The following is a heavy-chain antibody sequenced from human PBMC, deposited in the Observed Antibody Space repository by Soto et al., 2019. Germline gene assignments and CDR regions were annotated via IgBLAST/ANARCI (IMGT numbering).Heavy chain of an antibody. CDR1: GFTFSDYS. CDR2: ISSSSRYI. V-gene: IGHV3-21*01. CDR3: ARDLTSGPPVY. Sequence: GGSLRLSCAASGFTFSDYSMNWVRQAPGNGLEWVSSISSSSRYIYYADSVKGRFTISRDNAKNSLYLQMNSLRAEDTAVYYCARDLTSGPPVYWGQGTLVTVSS. J-gene: IGHJ4*02. D-gene: IGHD5-12*01.